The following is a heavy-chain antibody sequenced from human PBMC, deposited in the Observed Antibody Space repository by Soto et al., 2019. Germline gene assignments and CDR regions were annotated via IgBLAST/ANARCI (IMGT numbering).Heavy chain of an antibody. Sequence: GGSLRLSCAASGFTFNTYVMSWVRQAPGKGLEWVSAISGSGGSTYYADSVKGRFTISRDDSKNMLYLQMNSLRAEDTAVYYCARTPPIYRSSSGQDYWGQGTLVTDSS. CDR1: GFTFNTYV. CDR2: ISGSGGST. J-gene: IGHJ4*02. CDR3: ARTPPIYRSSSGQDY. V-gene: IGHV3-23*01. D-gene: IGHD6-6*01.